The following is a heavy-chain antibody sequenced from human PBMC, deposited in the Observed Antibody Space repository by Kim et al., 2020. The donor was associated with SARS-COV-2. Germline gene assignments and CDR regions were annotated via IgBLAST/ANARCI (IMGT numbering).Heavy chain of an antibody. V-gene: IGHV4-59*01. CDR2: VFYGGET. D-gene: IGHD3-22*01. CDR3: SSGRGYYYSSGCPLTDS. J-gene: IGHJ5*01. CDR1: GASITSYF. Sequence: SETLSLTCNVSGASITSYFWSWVRQPPGEGLEWIGYVFYGGETNYNPSVKSRATISLDLSKNQFSLSLTSVTAADTAVYFCSSGRGYYYSSGCPLTDSWG.